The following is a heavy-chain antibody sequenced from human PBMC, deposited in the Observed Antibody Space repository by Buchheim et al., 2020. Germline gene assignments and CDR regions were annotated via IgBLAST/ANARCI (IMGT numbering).Heavy chain of an antibody. V-gene: IGHV4-30-4*01. CDR3: ARDLGLGESSGPTFDY. CDR1: GGSISSGDYY. Sequence: QVQLQESGPGLVKPSQTLSLTCTVSGGSISSGDYYWSWIRQPPGKGLEWIGYIYYSGSTYYNPSLKSRVTIPVDPSKNQFSLKLSSVTAADTAVYYCARDLGLGESSGPTFDYWGQGTL. J-gene: IGHJ4*02. D-gene: IGHD3-16*01. CDR2: IYYSGST.